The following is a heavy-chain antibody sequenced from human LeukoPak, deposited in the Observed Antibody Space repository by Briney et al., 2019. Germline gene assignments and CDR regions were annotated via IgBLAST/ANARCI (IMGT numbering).Heavy chain of an antibody. D-gene: IGHD4-17*01. V-gene: IGHV4-39*07. CDR1: GGSISSSSYY. CDR3: AREGGLRAPPDY. J-gene: IGHJ4*02. Sequence: SETLSLTCPVSGGSISSSSYYWGWIRQPPGKGLEWIGSIYYSGSTYYNPSLTSRLTISVDTSKNQCSLKLSSVTAANTAVYYCAREGGLRAPPDYWGQGTLVTVSS. CDR2: IYYSGST.